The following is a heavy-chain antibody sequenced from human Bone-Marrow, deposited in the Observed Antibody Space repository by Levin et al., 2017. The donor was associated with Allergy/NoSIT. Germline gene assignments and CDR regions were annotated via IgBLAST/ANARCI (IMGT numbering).Heavy chain of an antibody. CDR1: GFTFSNAW. Sequence: PGGSLRLSCAASGFTFSNAWMSWVRQAPGKGLEWVGRIKSKTDGGTTDYAAPVKGRFTISRDDSKNTLYLQMNSLKTEDTAVYYCTTRAILTGVPKTVRDYWGQGTLVTVSS. D-gene: IGHD3-9*01. CDR3: TTRAILTGVPKTVRDY. J-gene: IGHJ4*02. V-gene: IGHV3-15*01. CDR2: IKSKTDGGTT.